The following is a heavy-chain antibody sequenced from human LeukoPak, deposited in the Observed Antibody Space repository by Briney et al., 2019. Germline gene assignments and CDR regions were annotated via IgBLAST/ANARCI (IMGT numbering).Heavy chain of an antibody. CDR2: IYYSGST. Sequence: PSETLSLTCTVSGGSISSYYWSWIRQPPGKGLEWIGYIYYSGSTNYNPSLKSRVTISVDTSKNQFSLKLSSVTAADTAVYYCAREGVGAPDAFDFWGQGTMVTVSS. CDR1: GGSISSYY. CDR3: AREGVGAPDAFDF. J-gene: IGHJ3*01. V-gene: IGHV4-59*01. D-gene: IGHD1-26*01.